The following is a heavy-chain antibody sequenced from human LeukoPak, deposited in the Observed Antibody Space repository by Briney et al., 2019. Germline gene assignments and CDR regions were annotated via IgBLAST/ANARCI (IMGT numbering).Heavy chain of an antibody. CDR2: MNPNSGNT. D-gene: IGHD3-10*01. V-gene: IGHV1-8*03. J-gene: IGHJ4*02. Sequence: ASVKVSCKASGYTFTSYDINWVRQATGQGLEWMGRMNPNSGNTGYAQKFQGRVTITRNTSISTAYMELRGLKSDDTAIYYCARELYASGLGDYWGQGTLVTVSS. CDR1: GYTFTSYD. CDR3: ARELYASGLGDY.